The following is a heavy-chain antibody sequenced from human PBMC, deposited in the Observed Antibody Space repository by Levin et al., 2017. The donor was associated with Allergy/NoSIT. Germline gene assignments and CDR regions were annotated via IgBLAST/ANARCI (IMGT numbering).Heavy chain of an antibody. J-gene: IGHJ6*02. CDR2: IIPIFGTA. V-gene: IGHV1-69*13. D-gene: IGHD3-10*01. CDR1: GGTFSSYA. Sequence: SVKVSCKASGGTFSSYAISWVRQAPGQGLEWMGGIIPIFGTANYAQKFQGRVTITADESTSTAYMELSSLRSEDTAVYYCARERFGEDYYDYGMDVWGQGTTVTVSS. CDR3: ARERFGEDYYDYGMDV.